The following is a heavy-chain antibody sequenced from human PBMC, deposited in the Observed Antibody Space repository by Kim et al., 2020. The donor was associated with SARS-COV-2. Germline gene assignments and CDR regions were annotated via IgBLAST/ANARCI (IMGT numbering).Heavy chain of an antibody. CDR1: GFTFSSYA. D-gene: IGHD1-7*01. CDR3: AKGMSNWNYIAYFDY. J-gene: IGHJ4*02. V-gene: IGHV3-23*01. CDR2: ISGSGGST. Sequence: GGSLRLSCAASGFTFSSYAMSWVRQAPGKGLEWVSAISGSGGSTYYADSVKGRFTISRDNSRNTLYLQMNSLRAEDTAVYYCAKGMSNWNYIAYFDYWGQGTLVTVSS.